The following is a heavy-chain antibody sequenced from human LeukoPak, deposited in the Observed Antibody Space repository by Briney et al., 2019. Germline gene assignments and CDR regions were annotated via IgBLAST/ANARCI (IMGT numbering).Heavy chain of an antibody. V-gene: IGHV4-34*01. D-gene: IGHD3-10*01. J-gene: IGHJ4*02. Sequence: SETLSLTCAVYGGSFSGYYWSWVRQPPGKGLEWIGEINDSGSTNYNPSLRSRVTISVDTSMNQFSLKMRSVTAADTADYYCARGLWFGESRLDYYDYWGQGNLVTVST. CDR2: INDSGST. CDR1: GGSFSGYY. CDR3: ARGLWFGESRLDYYDY.